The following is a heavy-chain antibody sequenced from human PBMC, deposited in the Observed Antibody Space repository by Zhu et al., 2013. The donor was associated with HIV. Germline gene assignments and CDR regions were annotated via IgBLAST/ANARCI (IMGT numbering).Heavy chain of an antibody. D-gene: IGHD6-19*01. Sequence: QLVQSGPEVKKPGTSVKVSCKASGFTFTSSAVQWVRQARGQRLEWIGWIVVGSGNTNYAQKFQERVTITRDMSTSTAYMELSSLRSEDTAVYYCAADKVAVAGIFDYWGQGTLVTVSS. CDR1: GFTFTSSA. J-gene: IGHJ4*02. V-gene: IGHV1-58*01. CDR3: AADKVAVAGIFDY. CDR2: IVVGSGNT.